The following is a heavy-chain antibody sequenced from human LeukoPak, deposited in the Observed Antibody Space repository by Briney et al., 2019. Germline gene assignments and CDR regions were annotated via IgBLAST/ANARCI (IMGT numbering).Heavy chain of an antibody. CDR1: GGSISSSNW. CDR2: IYHSGST. D-gene: IGHD6-19*01. V-gene: IGHV4-4*02. Sequence: SGALSLTCAVSGGSISSSNWWSWVRQPPGKGLEWIGEIYHSGSTNYNPSLKSRVTISVDKSKNQFSLKLSSVTAADTAVYYCARVEDSSGWQTLDYWGQGTLVTVSS. J-gene: IGHJ4*02. CDR3: ARVEDSSGWQTLDY.